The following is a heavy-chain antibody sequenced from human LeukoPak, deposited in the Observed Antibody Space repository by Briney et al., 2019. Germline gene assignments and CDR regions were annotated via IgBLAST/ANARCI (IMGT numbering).Heavy chain of an antibody. J-gene: IGHJ4*02. CDR3: ARRVRSADYRLDY. V-gene: IGHV4-34*01. CDR1: GGSFTICS. D-gene: IGHD4-11*01. Sequence: PSETLSLTCAVYGGSFTICSWTWIRQPPGKSLEWVGEISPSGNTQYNPSLKSRGTISLDASKSQFYLKLNSVTAADTAVYYCARRVRSADYRLDYWGQGTLVTVSS. CDR2: ISPSGNT.